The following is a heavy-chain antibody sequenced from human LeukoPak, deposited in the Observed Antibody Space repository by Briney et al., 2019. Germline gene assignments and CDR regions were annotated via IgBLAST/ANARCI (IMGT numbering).Heavy chain of an antibody. CDR1: GFTFSSYG. J-gene: IGHJ4*02. Sequence: GRSLRLSCAASGFTFSSYGMHWVRQAPGKGLEWVAVISYDGSNKYYADSAKGRFTISRDNSKNTLYLQMNSLRAEDTAVYYCAKDGIGSGFDYWGQGTLVTVSS. CDR2: ISYDGSNK. D-gene: IGHD1-14*01. CDR3: AKDGIGSGFDY. V-gene: IGHV3-30*18.